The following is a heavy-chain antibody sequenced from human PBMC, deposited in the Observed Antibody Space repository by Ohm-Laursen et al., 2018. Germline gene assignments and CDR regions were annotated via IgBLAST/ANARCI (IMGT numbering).Heavy chain of an antibody. V-gene: IGHV1-2*02. J-gene: IGHJ5*02. CDR3: AREDSRGPNWFDP. CDR1: GYTFTGYY. Sequence: ASVKVSCKASGYTFTGYYMHWVRQAPGQGLEWMGWINPNSGGTNYAQKFQGRVTMTRDTSISTAYMELSRLRSDDTAVYYCAREDSRGPNWFDPWGQGTLVTVSS. D-gene: IGHD4-11*01. CDR2: INPNSGGT.